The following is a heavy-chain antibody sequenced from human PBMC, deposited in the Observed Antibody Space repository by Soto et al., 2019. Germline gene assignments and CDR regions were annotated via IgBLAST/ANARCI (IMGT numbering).Heavy chain of an antibody. CDR1: GFTFGDYA. D-gene: IGHD2-2*01. J-gene: IGHJ3*02. CDR2: IRSKAYGGTT. CDR3: TRGYCSSTSCYGYHAFDI. Sequence: GSLRLSCPASGFTFGDYAMSWFRQAPGKGLEWVGFIRSKAYGGTTEYAASVKGRFTISRDDSKSIAYLQMNSLKTEDTAVYYCTRGYCSSTSCYGYHAFDIWGQGTMVTVSS. V-gene: IGHV3-49*03.